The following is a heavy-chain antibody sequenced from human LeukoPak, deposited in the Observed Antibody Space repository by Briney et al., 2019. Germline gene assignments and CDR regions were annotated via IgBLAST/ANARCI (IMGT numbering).Heavy chain of an antibody. V-gene: IGHV3-74*01. CDR3: ARERGLIHYYYGMDV. Sequence: TGGSLRLSCAASGFTFSSYWMHWVRQVPGRGLVWVSRVNSDGFSTSYADSVKGRFTISRDNAKNTLYLQMNSLRAEDTAVYYCARERGLIHYYYGMDVWGQGTTVTVSS. CDR2: VNSDGFST. CDR1: GFTFSSYW. J-gene: IGHJ6*02. D-gene: IGHD3-16*01.